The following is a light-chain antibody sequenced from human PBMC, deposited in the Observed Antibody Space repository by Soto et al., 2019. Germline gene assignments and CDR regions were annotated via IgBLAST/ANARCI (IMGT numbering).Light chain of an antibody. CDR3: QHYGSSPLT. CDR2: GAS. CDR1: QSVTSSY. J-gene: IGKJ4*01. V-gene: IGKV3-20*01. Sequence: EIGLTQSPGTLSLSPGERATLSCRASQSVTSSYLAWYQQTPGQAPRLLIYGASSRATGIPDRFSGSGSGTDFTLTISILEPEDFAVYYCQHYGSSPLTFGGGTKVEIK.